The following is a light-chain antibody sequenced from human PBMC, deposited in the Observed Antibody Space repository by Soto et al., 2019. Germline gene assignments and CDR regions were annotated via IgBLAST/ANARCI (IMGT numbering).Light chain of an antibody. CDR2: EVS. Sequence: QSALTQPASVSGYPGQSITISCTGTSRDIGKYDYVSWYQQYPGRAPRLILYEVSKWPSGISHRYSGSKSGDTATLRISGLQAADEADYYCCSYSTTGNTFVFGGGTKVTVL. CDR3: CSYSTTGNTFV. J-gene: IGLJ2*01. CDR1: SRDIGKYDY. V-gene: IGLV2-23*02.